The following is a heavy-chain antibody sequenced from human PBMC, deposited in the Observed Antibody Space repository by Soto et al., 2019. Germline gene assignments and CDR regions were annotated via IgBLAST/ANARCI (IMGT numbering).Heavy chain of an antibody. D-gene: IGHD1-1*01. CDR3: VPGSSGTRGEDS. V-gene: IGHV3-23*01. CDR1: GITLSNHA. J-gene: IGHJ4*02. CDR2: ISENGGVT. Sequence: GGSLRLSCAASGITLSNHAMTWVRQAPGKGLEWVSTISENGGVTYYADSVKGRFTISRGNSRNALYLQMNNLRAEDTAVYYCVPGSSGTRGEDSWGPGALVTVSS.